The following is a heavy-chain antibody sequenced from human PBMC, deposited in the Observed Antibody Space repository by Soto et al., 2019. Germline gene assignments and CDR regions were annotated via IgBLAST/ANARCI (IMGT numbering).Heavy chain of an antibody. J-gene: IGHJ4*02. V-gene: IGHV5-10-1*01. Sequence: GESLKISCKGSGYSFAGYWITWVRQKPGKGLEWMGRIDPSDSQTYYSPSFRGHVTISATKSITTVFLQWSSLRASDTAMYYCARQIYDSDTGPNFQYYFDSWGQGTMVTVSS. CDR2: IDPSDSQT. CDR3: ARQIYDSDTGPNFQYYFDS. CDR1: GYSFAGYW. D-gene: IGHD3-22*01.